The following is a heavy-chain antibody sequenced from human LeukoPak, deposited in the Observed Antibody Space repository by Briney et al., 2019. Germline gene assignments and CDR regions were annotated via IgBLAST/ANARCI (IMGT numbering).Heavy chain of an antibody. J-gene: IGHJ5*02. CDR2: INHRAST. CDR3: ARGQVPAARGHNWFDP. V-gene: IGHV4-34*01. D-gene: IGHD2-2*01. Sequence: SETLSLTCVLSGYSFSDYYWNWIRHPPGKGLEWIGEINHRASTNYNPSLQRRVTISVNTSKNQFSLRLSSVTAADTAVYFWARGQVPAARGHNWFDPWGLGTLVTVSS. CDR1: GYSFSDYY.